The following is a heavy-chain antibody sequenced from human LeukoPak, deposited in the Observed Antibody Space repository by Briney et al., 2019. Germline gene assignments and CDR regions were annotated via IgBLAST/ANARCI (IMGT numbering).Heavy chain of an antibody. D-gene: IGHD6-19*01. CDR2: ISSTSRYI. V-gene: IGHV3-21*01. J-gene: IGHJ6*03. CDR1: GFTFSSYS. Sequence: GGSLRLSCTASGFTFSSYSMNWVRQAPGKGLEWVSSISSTSRYIYYVDSVKGRFTVSRDNAKNSLYLQMNSLRAEDTAVYYCARDYSSGWYRVQDYYYMDVWGKGTTVTVSS. CDR3: ARDYSSGWYRVQDYYYMDV.